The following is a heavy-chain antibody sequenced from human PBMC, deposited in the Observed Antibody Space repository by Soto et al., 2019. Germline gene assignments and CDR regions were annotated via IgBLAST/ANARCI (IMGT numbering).Heavy chain of an antibody. CDR1: RFTFSSYA. D-gene: IGHD3-3*02. J-gene: IGHJ4*02. CDR2: ISGGGNDA. Sequence: EVQLLESGGGLVQPGGSLVLSCAASRFTFSSYAMSWVRQAPGKGLERVSSISGGGNDAYYPDSVKGRFTISRDNSQNTLYLQMSSLRADDTAVYYCARSLFLASTDTEPFDYWGQGALVTVSS. V-gene: IGHV3-23*01. CDR3: ARSLFLASTDTEPFDY.